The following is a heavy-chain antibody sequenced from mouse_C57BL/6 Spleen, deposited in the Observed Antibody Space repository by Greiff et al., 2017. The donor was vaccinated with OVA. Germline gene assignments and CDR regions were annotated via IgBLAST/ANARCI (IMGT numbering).Heavy chain of an antibody. D-gene: IGHD2-5*01. Sequence: EVKLMESGGDLVKPGGSLKLSCAASGFTFSSYGMSWVRQTPDKRLEWVATISSGGSYTYYPDSVKGRFTISRDNAKNTLYLQMSSLKSEDTAMYYCARRGDYSNSWFAYWGQGTLVTVSA. CDR1: GFTFSSYG. V-gene: IGHV5-6*02. CDR2: ISSGGSYT. CDR3: ARRGDYSNSWFAY. J-gene: IGHJ3*01.